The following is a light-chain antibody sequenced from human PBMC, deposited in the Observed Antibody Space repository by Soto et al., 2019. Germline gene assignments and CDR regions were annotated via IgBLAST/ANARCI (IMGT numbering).Light chain of an antibody. V-gene: IGKV3-15*01. Sequence: EIVLTQSPATLSLSPGDRATLSCRASQSISTYLAWYQQKPGQAPRLLIYGASTRATGIPARFSGSGSGTEFTLTISSLQSEDFAVYYCQQYNNWPPITFGQGTRLDIK. CDR2: GAS. J-gene: IGKJ5*01. CDR3: QQYNNWPPIT. CDR1: QSISTY.